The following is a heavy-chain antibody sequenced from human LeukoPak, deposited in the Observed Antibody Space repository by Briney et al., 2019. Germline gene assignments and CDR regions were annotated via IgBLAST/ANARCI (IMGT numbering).Heavy chain of an antibody. CDR1: GYTFTNYG. V-gene: IGHV1-18*01. D-gene: IGHD3-22*01. CDR2: ISAYTGNT. Sequence: ASVKVSCKASGYTFTNYGISWVRQAPGQGLEWMGWISAYTGNTNYAQNFQGRVTMTTDTSTSTAFMELRSLRSDDTAVYYCARCGVGYFYDNTGYYPLDYWGQGTLVTVSS. CDR3: ARCGVGYFYDNTGYYPLDY. J-gene: IGHJ4*02.